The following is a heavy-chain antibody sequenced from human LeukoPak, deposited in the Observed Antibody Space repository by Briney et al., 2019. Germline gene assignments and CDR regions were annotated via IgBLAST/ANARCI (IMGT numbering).Heavy chain of an antibody. Sequence: GRSLRLSCAASGFTFSSYGMPWVRQAPGKGLEWVAVIWYDGSNKYYADSVKGRFTISRDNSKNTLYLQMNSLRAEDTAVYYCARDSVPGVLLWFGEFTLGPHYYYGMDVWGQGTTVTVSS. CDR1: GFTFSSYG. J-gene: IGHJ6*02. CDR3: ARDSVPGVLLWFGEFTLGPHYYYGMDV. D-gene: IGHD3-10*01. V-gene: IGHV3-33*01. CDR2: IWYDGSNK.